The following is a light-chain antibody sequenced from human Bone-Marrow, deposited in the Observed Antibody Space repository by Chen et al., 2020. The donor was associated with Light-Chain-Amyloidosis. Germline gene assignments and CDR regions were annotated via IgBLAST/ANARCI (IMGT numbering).Light chain of an antibody. CDR2: KDN. Sequence: SNELTQPPSVSVSPGQTARITCSGDALAKQYAYWYQHKPGQAPLVIVYKDNQRPSGIPERFSGSTSGTIVTLTISGVQTEDEADYYSQSADSNDTLFGGGTKLTVL. J-gene: IGLJ2*01. V-gene: IGLV3-25*03. CDR1: ALAKQY. CDR3: QSADSNDTL.